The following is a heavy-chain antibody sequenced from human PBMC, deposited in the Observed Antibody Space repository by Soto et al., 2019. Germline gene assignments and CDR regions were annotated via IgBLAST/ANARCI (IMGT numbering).Heavy chain of an antibody. CDR2: ISYDGSNK. Sequence: VQLVESGGGVVQPGRSLRLSCAASGFTFSSYAMHWVRQAPGKGLEWVAVISYDGSNKYYADSVKGRFTISRDNSKNTLYLQMNSLRAEDTAVYYCARFKGCSGGRCYPYFDYWGQGTRVTVSS. D-gene: IGHD2-15*01. CDR3: ARFKGCSGGRCYPYFDY. CDR1: GFTFSSYA. J-gene: IGHJ4*02. V-gene: IGHV3-30-3*01.